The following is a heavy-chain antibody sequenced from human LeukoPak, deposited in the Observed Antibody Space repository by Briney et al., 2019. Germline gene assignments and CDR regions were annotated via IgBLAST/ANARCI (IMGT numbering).Heavy chain of an antibody. J-gene: IGHJ6*02. V-gene: IGHV4-31*03. CDR3: ARQRNGGLKTTSPRDYGMDV. CDR2: IYYSGST. CDR1: GGSISSGGYY. D-gene: IGHD4-23*01. Sequence: SETLSLTCPVSGGSISSGGYYWSWIRQHPGKGLEWIGYIYYSGSTYYNPSLKSRVTISVDTSKNQFSLKLSSVTAADTAVYYCARQRNGGLKTTSPRDYGMDVWGRGTTVTVSS.